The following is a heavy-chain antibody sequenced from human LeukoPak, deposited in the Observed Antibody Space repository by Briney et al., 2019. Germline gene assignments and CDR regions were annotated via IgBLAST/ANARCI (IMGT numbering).Heavy chain of an antibody. J-gene: IGHJ3*02. CDR2: IWYDGSNK. CDR1: GFTFSSYG. Sequence: PGRSLRLSCSASGFTFSSYGMHWVRQAPGKGLEWVAVIWYDGSNKYYADSVKGRFTISRDNSKNTRYLQMNSLRAEDTAVYYCARDSGPFDIWGQGTMVTVSS. V-gene: IGHV3-33*01. CDR3: ARDSGPFDI.